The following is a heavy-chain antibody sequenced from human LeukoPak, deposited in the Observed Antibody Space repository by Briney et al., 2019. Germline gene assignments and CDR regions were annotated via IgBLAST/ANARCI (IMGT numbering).Heavy chain of an antibody. D-gene: IGHD4-17*01. J-gene: IGHJ3*02. CDR1: GFTFSGYA. V-gene: IGHV3-23*01. Sequence: QPGGSLRLSCAASGFTFSGYAMNWVRQAPGKGLEWVSSLTGNGGTTYYADSVKGRFSISRDNPKNRLYLQMNSLRVEDTALYYCAKVVNDDSAYDAFDMWGQGTMVTVSS. CDR3: AKVVNDDSAYDAFDM. CDR2: LTGNGGTT.